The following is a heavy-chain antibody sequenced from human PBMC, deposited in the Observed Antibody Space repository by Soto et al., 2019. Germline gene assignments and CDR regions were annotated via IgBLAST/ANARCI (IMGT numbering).Heavy chain of an antibody. Sequence: ASVKVSCKASGYTFTGYYMHWVRQAPGQGLEWMGWINPSSGNTKYSQKFQGRVTMTRDTSASTAYMELSSLRSEDTAVYYCATTAPTGKFSSSWSNYYYYGIDVWGQGTTVTVSS. CDR1: GYTFTGYY. J-gene: IGHJ6*02. V-gene: IGHV1-2*02. CDR2: INPSSGNT. D-gene: IGHD6-13*01. CDR3: ATTAPTGKFSSSWSNYYYYGIDV.